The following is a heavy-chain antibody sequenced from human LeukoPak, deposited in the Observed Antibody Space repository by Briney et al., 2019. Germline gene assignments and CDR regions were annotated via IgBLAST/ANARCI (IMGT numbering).Heavy chain of an antibody. Sequence: SETLSLTCSVSGGSISNYFWTWIRQPPGKGLEWIGYIYSSGSTYYNPSLKSRVTISVDTSKNQFSLKLSSVTAADTAVYYCARVRRQLVNFDYWGQGTLVTVSS. D-gene: IGHD6-13*01. V-gene: IGHV4-59*01. CDR2: IYSSGST. CDR3: ARVRRQLVNFDY. CDR1: GGSISNYF. J-gene: IGHJ4*02.